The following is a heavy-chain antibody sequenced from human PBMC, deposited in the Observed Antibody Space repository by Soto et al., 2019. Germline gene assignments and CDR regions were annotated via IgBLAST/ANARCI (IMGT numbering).Heavy chain of an antibody. CDR2: MNPNSGNT. D-gene: IGHD2-2*01. V-gene: IGHV1-8*01. Sequence: QVQLVQSGAEVKKPGASVKVSCKASGYTFTSYDINWVRQATGQGLEWMGWMNPNSGNTGYAQKFQGRVTMTRNTSISTAYMELSSLRSEDTAVYDCADSAAMWDAFDIWGQGTMVTVSS. CDR1: GYTFTSYD. J-gene: IGHJ3*02. CDR3: ADSAAMWDAFDI.